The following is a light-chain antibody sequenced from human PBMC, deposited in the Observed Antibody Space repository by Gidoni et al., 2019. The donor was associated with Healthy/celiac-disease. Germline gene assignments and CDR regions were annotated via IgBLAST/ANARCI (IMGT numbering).Light chain of an antibody. J-gene: IGLJ2*01. CDR1: SSNIGAGYG. CDR3: QSYDSSLSGSEV. CDR2: GNS. V-gene: IGLV1-40*01. Sequence: QSVLTPPPSVSGAPGQRVTISCTGSSSNIGAGYGVHWYQQLPGTAPKLLIYGNSNRPSGVPDRFSASKSGTSASLAITGLQAEDEADYYCQSYDSSLSGSEVFGGGTKLTVL.